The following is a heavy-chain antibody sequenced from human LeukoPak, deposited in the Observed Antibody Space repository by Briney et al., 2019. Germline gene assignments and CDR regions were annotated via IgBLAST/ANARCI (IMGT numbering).Heavy chain of an antibody. CDR1: GFTFGDYA. J-gene: IGHJ4*02. CDR3: AKSKSSSWYTTLDY. V-gene: IGHV3-30*02. CDR2: IRYDGSNK. Sequence: PGGSLRLSCTASGFTFGDYAMSWVRQAPGKWLEWVTFIRYDGSNKYYADSVKGRYTISRDNSKNTLYLQMNSLRAEDMALYYCAKSKSSSWYTTLDYWGQGTLVTVSS. D-gene: IGHD6-13*01.